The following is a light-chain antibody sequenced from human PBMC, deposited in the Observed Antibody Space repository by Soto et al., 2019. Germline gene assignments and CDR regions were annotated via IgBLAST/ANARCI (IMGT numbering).Light chain of an antibody. Sequence: QLTQSPSSLSASVGDRVTITCRASQDISRYLAWYQQKAGIAPKLLIYGTSTLQSGVPSRFSAFGSGTEFTLTISSLQPEDFATYHCQQLQRTPFTFGPGTTVDV. CDR2: GTS. CDR1: QDISRY. J-gene: IGKJ3*01. CDR3: QQLQRTPFT. V-gene: IGKV1-9*01.